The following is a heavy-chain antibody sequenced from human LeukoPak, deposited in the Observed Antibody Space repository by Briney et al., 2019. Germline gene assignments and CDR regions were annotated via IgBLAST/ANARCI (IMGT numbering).Heavy chain of an antibody. J-gene: IGHJ4*02. Sequence: GGSLRLSCAASGFTFSTFWMHWVRQAPGKGPVWASRINSDGSRTTYADSVKGRFTISRDNAKNTLYLQMSSLRAEDTAVYYCATSPLDSRYYFDYWGQGTLVTVSS. D-gene: IGHD6-13*01. CDR3: ATSPLDSRYYFDY. CDR2: INSDGSRT. CDR1: GFTFSTFW. V-gene: IGHV3-74*01.